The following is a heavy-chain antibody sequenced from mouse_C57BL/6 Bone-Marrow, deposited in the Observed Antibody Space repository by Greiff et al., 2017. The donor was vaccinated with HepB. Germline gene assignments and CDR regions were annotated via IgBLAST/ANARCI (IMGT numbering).Heavy chain of an antibody. D-gene: IGHD1-1*01. CDR2: IDTSDSYT. Sequence: QVQLQQPGAELVRPGTSVKLSCKASGYTFTSYWMHWVKQRPGQGLEWIGVIDTSDSYTNYNQKFKGKATLTVDTSSSTAYMQLSSLTSEDSAVYYCARGRYYGSPWFAYWGQGTLVTVSA. CDR1: GYTFTSYW. CDR3: ARGRYYGSPWFAY. V-gene: IGHV1-59*01. J-gene: IGHJ3*01.